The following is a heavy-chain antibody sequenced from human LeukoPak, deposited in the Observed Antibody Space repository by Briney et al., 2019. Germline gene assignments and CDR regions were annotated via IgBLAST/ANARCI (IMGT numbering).Heavy chain of an antibody. Sequence: PGGPLRLSCTASGFTFSDYSMNWVRQAPGKGLEWVSGISSSSEYRHYADSLKGRFTISRDNAKNSLYLQINSLRAEDTAVYYRAKVRWNYYFDYWGQGTLVTVSS. V-gene: IGHV3-21*01. D-gene: IGHD4-23*01. CDR3: AKVRWNYYFDY. J-gene: IGHJ4*02. CDR2: ISSSSEYR. CDR1: GFTFSDYS.